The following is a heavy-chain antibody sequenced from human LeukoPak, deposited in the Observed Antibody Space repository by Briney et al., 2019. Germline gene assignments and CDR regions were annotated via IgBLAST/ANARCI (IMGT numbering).Heavy chain of an antibody. V-gene: IGHV5-51*01. D-gene: IGHD2-2*03. Sequence: GESLKISCKGSGYSFTNYWIGWVRQMPGKGLEWMGIIYPGDSDTRYSPSFQGQVTISADKSISTAYLQWSSLKASDTAMYYCAKTIGYCSSTSCHSYFDYWGQGTLVTVSS. CDR2: IYPGDSDT. CDR1: GYSFTNYW. CDR3: AKTIGYCSSTSCHSYFDY. J-gene: IGHJ4*02.